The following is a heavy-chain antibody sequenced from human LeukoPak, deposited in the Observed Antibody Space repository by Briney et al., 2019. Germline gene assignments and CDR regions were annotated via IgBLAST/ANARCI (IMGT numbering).Heavy chain of an antibody. D-gene: IGHD5-12*01. J-gene: IGHJ3*02. CDR2: IHTSGST. Sequence: PSETLSLTCIVSGGSFSSHYWSWIRQSAGKGPEGIGRIHTSGSTNYNPSLRSRVTMSVDTSKNQFSLKLTSVTAADTGVYYCARDRTGYIGYEGDPFDIWGQGTMVTVSS. CDR1: GGSFSSHY. CDR3: ARDRTGYIGYEGDPFDI. V-gene: IGHV4-4*07.